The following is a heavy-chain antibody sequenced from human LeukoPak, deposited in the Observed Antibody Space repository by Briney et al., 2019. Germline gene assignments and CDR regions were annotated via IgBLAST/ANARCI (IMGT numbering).Heavy chain of an antibody. D-gene: IGHD1-26*01. Sequence: ASVKVSCKASGYTFTSYGISWVRQAPGQGLEWMGWISAYNGNTNYAQKLQGRVTMTTDTSTSTAYMELRSLRSDDTAVYYCARGRVGATQSYYYYGMDVWGQGTTVTVSS. J-gene: IGHJ6*02. CDR2: ISAYNGNT. CDR3: ARGRVGATQSYYYYGMDV. CDR1: GYTFTSYG. V-gene: IGHV1-18*01.